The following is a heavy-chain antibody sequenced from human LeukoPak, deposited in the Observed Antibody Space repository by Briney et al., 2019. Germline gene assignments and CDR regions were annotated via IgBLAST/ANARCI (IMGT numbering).Heavy chain of an antibody. J-gene: IGHJ4*02. D-gene: IGHD2-21*01. V-gene: IGHV3-74*01. Sequence: GGSLRLSCAASGFSFSSYWMHWVRHAPGKGLVWVSRISSDGSIINYADSVKGRFTISRDNAKNTLYLQMNSLRAEDTAVYYCARDTLSYSWAYWGQGTLVTVSS. CDR1: GFSFSSYW. CDR2: ISSDGSII. CDR3: ARDTLSYSWAY.